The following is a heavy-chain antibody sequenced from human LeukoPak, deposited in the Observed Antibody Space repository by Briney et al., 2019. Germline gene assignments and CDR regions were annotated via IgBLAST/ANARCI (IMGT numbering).Heavy chain of an antibody. CDR2: ISSGGSTI. Sequence: GGSLRLSCGASGFTFSDYYMSWIRQAPGKGLEWVSYISSGGSTIYYADSVKGRFTISRDNAKNSLYLQMNCLRAEDTAVYYCARGGRDYDSSGYYDYWGQGTLVTVSS. D-gene: IGHD3-22*01. J-gene: IGHJ4*02. V-gene: IGHV3-11*01. CDR1: GFTFSDYY. CDR3: ARGGRDYDSSGYYDY.